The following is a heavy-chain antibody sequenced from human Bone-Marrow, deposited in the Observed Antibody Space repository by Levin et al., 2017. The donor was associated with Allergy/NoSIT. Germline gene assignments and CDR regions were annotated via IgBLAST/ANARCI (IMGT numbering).Heavy chain of an antibody. J-gene: IGHJ4*02. D-gene: IGHD3-16*01. CDR2: IYYSGIT. CDR1: RGSISSTNYY. Sequence: GSLRLSCTVFRGSISSTNYYWGWIRQTPGKGLEWIGSIYYSGITYYNPSLESRLDMSVDTSKNQFSLTLSSATAADTAVYYGARQPVSKTGTYYEYLWAKTTFDDWGQGTQVTVSS. V-gene: IGHV4-39*01. CDR3: ARQPVSKTGTYYEYLWAKTTFDD.